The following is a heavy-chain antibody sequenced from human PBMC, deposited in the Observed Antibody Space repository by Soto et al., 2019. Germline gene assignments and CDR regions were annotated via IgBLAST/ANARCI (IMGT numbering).Heavy chain of an antibody. J-gene: IGHJ6*02. V-gene: IGHV1-69*01. CDR1: GGTFSSYA. CDR3: ARSQGSSTSLEIYYYYYYGMDV. D-gene: IGHD2-2*01. Sequence: QVQLVQSGAEVKKPGSSVKVSCKASGGTFSSYAISWVRQAPGQGLEWMGGIIPIVGSANYAQKYQGRVRITADESTSTAYRELSSLRSEDTAVYYCARSQGSSTSLEIYYYYYYGMDVWGQGTTVTVSS. CDR2: IIPIVGSA.